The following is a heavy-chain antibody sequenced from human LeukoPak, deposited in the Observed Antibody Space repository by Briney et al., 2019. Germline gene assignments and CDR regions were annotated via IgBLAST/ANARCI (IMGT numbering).Heavy chain of an antibody. CDR1: GGSISSYY. D-gene: IGHD4-17*01. V-gene: IGHV4-4*07. Sequence: SETLSLTCTVSGGSISSYYWSWIRQPAGKGLEWIGRIYTSGSTNYNPSLKSRVTMSVDTSKNQFSLKLSSVTAADTAVYYCARSPGTTVTTWNWFDPWGQGTLVTVS. CDR2: IYTSGST. J-gene: IGHJ5*02. CDR3: ARSPGTTVTTWNWFDP.